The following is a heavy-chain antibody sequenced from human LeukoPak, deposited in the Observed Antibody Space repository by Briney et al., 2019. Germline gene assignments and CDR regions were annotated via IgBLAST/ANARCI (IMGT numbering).Heavy chain of an antibody. CDR1: GFTFSSYG. V-gene: IGHV3-33*01. Sequence: GRSLRLSCAASGFTFSSYGMHWVRQAPGKGLEWVAVIWYDGSNKYYADSVKGRFTISRDNSKNTLYLQMNSLRAEDTAVYYCARSAGIVVVTPSDYWGRGTLVTVSS. J-gene: IGHJ4*02. D-gene: IGHD3-22*01. CDR2: IWYDGSNK. CDR3: ARSAGIVVVTPSDY.